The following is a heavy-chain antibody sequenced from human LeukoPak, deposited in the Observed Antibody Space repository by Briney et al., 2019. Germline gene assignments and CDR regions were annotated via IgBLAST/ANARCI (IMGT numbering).Heavy chain of an antibody. V-gene: IGHV1-3*01. CDR3: ARDYSGSYYFDY. CDR2: INAGNGNT. J-gene: IGHJ4*02. Sequence: ASVKVSCKASGYTFTSYAMHWVRQAPGQRLEWMGWINAGNGNTKYSQKFQGRVTITRDTSASTAYMELSSLRSGDTAVYYCARDYSGSYYFDYWGQGTLVTVSS. D-gene: IGHD1-26*01. CDR1: GYTFTSYA.